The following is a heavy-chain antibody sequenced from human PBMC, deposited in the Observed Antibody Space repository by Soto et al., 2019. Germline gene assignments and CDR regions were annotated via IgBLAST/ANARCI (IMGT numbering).Heavy chain of an antibody. Sequence: EVQLVESGGGLVQPGGSLRLSCAVSGFTFGSYWMNWVRLIPGKGLEWVAYIKPDGSATYYVDSVKGRFTISRDNAKNSLYLQMSSRRGEDTSVYYCAGAGYCGLGCYYYVDFWGQGSVVPVSS. CDR3: AGAGYCGLGCYYYVDF. V-gene: IGHV3-7*01. CDR1: GFTFGSYW. D-gene: IGHD2-21*02. CDR2: IKPDGSAT. J-gene: IGHJ4*02.